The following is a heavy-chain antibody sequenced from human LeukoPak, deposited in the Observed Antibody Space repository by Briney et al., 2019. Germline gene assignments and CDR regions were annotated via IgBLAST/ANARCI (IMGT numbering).Heavy chain of an antibody. CDR1: GFTFSTYW. J-gene: IGHJ4*02. Sequence: GGSLRLSCAASGFTFSTYWMSWVRQAPGKGLEWVANIKEDGTDKNYVDSVKGRFTISRDNAKNSLYLQMNSLTAEDTAVYYCARELDPTFDYWGQGTLVTVSS. CDR2: IKEDGTDK. CDR3: ARELDPTFDY. V-gene: IGHV3-7*01.